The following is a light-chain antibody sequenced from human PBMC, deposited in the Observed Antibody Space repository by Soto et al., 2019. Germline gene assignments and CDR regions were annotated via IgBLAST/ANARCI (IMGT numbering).Light chain of an antibody. CDR1: TGGVPSSLY. Sequence: QAVVTQEPSLTVSPGGTVTLTCGSSTGGVPSSLYPYWIQQKPGQAPRTLIFDTSKTHSWTPARFSGSLLGDKAALTLSGAQPEDEADYYCFLSYTGGRVFGGGTKVTVL. V-gene: IGLV7-46*01. CDR3: FLSYTGGRV. J-gene: IGLJ2*01. CDR2: DTS.